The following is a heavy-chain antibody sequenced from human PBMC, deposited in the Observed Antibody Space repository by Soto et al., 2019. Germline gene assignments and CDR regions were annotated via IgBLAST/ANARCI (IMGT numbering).Heavy chain of an antibody. CDR2: IIPIFGTA. D-gene: IGHD2-15*01. J-gene: IGHJ6*02. Sequence: QVQLVQSGAEVKKPGSSVKVSCKASGGTFSSYAISWVRQAPGQGLEWMGGIIPIFGTANYAQKFQGRVTITADISTSTAYMELSSLRSEDTAVYYCAREEWVRRYCSGGSCYSGAYYYYGMDVWGQGTTVTVSS. V-gene: IGHV1-69*06. CDR1: GGTFSSYA. CDR3: AREEWVRRYCSGGSCYSGAYYYYGMDV.